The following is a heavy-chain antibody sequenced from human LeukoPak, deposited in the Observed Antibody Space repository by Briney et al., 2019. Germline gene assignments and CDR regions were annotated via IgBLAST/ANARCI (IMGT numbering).Heavy chain of an antibody. CDR3: ARDRPNYYGSDGHYYRRDGDY. D-gene: IGHD3-22*01. Sequence: GGSLRLSCAASGFTFSIYAMSWVRQAPGKGLQWDSSITMLVESAWYVASVKGRFTITRDNSENTLYLQRHSLSAEDTAVYYCARDRPNYYGSDGHYYRRDGDYWGRGTLVSVSS. CDR1: GFTFSIYA. CDR2: ITMLVESA. V-gene: IGHV3-23*01. J-gene: IGHJ4*02.